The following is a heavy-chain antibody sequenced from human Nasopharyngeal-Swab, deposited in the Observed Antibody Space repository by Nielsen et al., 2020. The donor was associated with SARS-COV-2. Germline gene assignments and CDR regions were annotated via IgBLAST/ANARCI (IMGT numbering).Heavy chain of an antibody. CDR2: IIPIPGIA. V-gene: IGHV1-69*04. J-gene: IGHJ4*02. Sequence: WVRQAPGQGLEWMGRIIPIPGIANYAQKFQGRVTITADKSTSTAYMELSSLRAEDAAVYYCAKVRPIVTTPRDFDYWGQGILVTVSS. CDR3: AKVRPIVTTPRDFDY. D-gene: IGHD5-12*01.